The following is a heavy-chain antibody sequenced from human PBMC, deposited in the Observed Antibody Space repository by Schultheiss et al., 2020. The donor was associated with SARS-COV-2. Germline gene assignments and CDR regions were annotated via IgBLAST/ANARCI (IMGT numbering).Heavy chain of an antibody. CDR2: INHSGST. CDR1: GGSFSGYY. D-gene: IGHD4-11*01. CDR3: ARARDYSNYEFDY. Sequence: SQTLSLTCAVYGGSFSGYYWSWIRQPPGKGLEWIGEINHSGSTNYNPSLKSRVTISVDTSKNQFSLKLSSVTAADTAVYYCARARDYSNYEFDYWGQGTLVTVSS. J-gene: IGHJ4*02. V-gene: IGHV4-34*01.